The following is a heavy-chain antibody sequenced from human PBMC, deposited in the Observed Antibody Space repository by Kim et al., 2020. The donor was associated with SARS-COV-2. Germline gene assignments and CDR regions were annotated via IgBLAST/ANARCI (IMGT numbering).Heavy chain of an antibody. D-gene: IGHD3-10*01. CDR2: ISAYNGNT. Sequence: ASVKVSCKASGYTFNSNGFSWVRQAPGQGLEWMGWISAYNGNTNYAQKLQGRLTMTTDTSTSTAYMELRSLRSDDTAVYYCARDQVQGDPSNWFDPWGQGTLVTVSS. J-gene: IGHJ5*02. CDR3: ARDQVQGDPSNWFDP. V-gene: IGHV1-18*01. CDR1: GYTFNSNG.